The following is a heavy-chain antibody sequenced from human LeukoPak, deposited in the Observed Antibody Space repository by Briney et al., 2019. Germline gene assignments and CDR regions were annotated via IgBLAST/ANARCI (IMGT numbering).Heavy chain of an antibody. V-gene: IGHV1-69*13. D-gene: IGHD3-22*01. CDR3: ARDGDDYYDSSGYYGGWFDP. CDR1: GYTFTGYY. CDR2: IIPIFGTA. Sequence: RASVKVSCKASGYTFTGYYMHWVRQAPGQGLEWMGGIIPIFGTANYAQKFQGRVTITADESTSTAYMELSSLRSEDTAVYYCARDGDDYYDSSGYYGGWFDPWGQGTLVTVSS. J-gene: IGHJ5*02.